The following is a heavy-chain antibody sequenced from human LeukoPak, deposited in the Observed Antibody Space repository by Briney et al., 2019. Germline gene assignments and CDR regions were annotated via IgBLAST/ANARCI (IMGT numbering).Heavy chain of an antibody. CDR2: INHSGST. V-gene: IGHV4-34*01. CDR1: GGSFSGYY. D-gene: IGHD6-13*01. CDR3: ARDGGSSWYFDY. Sequence: SETLSLTCAVYGGSFSGYYWSWIRQPPGKGLEWIGEINHSGSTNYNPSLKSRVTISVDTSKNQFSLKLSSVTAADTAVYYCARDGGSSWYFDYWGQGTLATVSS. J-gene: IGHJ4*02.